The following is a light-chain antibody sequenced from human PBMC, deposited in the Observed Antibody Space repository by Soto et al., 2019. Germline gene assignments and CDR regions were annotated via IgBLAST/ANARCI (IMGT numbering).Light chain of an antibody. J-gene: IGLJ3*02. Sequence: QSALTQPASVSGSPGQSITISCTGTSSDVGGYNYVSWYQQHPGKAPKLMIYDVSNRPSGVSNRFSGSKSGNTASLTISGLQTEDEADYYCSSYTRSNTGVFGRGTKLTVL. CDR1: SSDVGGYNY. V-gene: IGLV2-14*03. CDR3: SSYTRSNTGV. CDR2: DVS.